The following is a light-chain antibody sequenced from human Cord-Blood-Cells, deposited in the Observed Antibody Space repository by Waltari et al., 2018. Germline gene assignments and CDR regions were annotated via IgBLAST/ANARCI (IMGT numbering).Light chain of an antibody. V-gene: IGKV4-1*01. Sequence: PDSLAVSLGERATINCKSSQSVLYSSNNKNYLAWYQQKPGQSPKLLIYWASTRESGVPDRFSGSGSGTDFTLTISSLQAEDVAVYYCQQYYSTPYTFGQRTKLEIK. J-gene: IGKJ2*01. CDR3: QQYYSTPYT. CDR1: QSVLYSSNNKNY. CDR2: WAS.